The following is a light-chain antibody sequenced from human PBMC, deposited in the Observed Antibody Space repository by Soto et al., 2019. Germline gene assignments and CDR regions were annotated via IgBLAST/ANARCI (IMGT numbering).Light chain of an antibody. Sequence: EIATTQSPATLSVSPGERATLSCRASQSVSSNLAWYQQKPGQAPRLLIYGASTRATGVPARFSGSGSGTEFTLTISSLQTEDFAVYYCHQYNNWPPWTFGQGTKVDIX. CDR2: GAS. J-gene: IGKJ1*01. V-gene: IGKV3-15*01. CDR3: HQYNNWPPWT. CDR1: QSVSSN.